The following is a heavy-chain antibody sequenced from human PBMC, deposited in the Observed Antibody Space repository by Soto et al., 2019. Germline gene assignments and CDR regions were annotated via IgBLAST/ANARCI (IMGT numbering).Heavy chain of an antibody. CDR1: GGSISSGGYS. J-gene: IGHJ4*02. CDR2: IYHSGST. Sequence: QLQLQESGSGLVKPSQTLSLTCAVSGGSISSGGYSWSWIRQPPGKGLEWIGYIYHSGSTYYNPSPQSRVPISVDRSKNQFSLKLSSVTAADTAVYYCAGGIAARPVGYWGQGTLVTVSS. V-gene: IGHV4-30-2*01. D-gene: IGHD6-6*01. CDR3: AGGIAARPVGY.